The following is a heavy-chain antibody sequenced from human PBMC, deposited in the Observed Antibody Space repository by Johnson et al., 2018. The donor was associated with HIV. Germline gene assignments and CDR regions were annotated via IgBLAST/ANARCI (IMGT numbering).Heavy chain of an antibody. J-gene: IGHJ3*02. D-gene: IGHD6-19*01. V-gene: IGHV3-66*01. CDR3: ARGLIAVAGFDAFDI. CDR2: IYSGGST. Sequence: VQLVESGGGLVQPGGSLRLSCAASGFTVSTNYMSWVRQAPGKGLDWVSVIYSGGSTYYADSVKGRFTISRDNSKNTLYLQMNSLRAEDTAVYYCARGLIAVAGFDAFDIWGQGTMVTVSS. CDR1: GFTVSTNY.